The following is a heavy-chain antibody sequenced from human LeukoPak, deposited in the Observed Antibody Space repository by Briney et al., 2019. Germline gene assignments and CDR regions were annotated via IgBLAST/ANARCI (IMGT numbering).Heavy chain of an antibody. J-gene: IGHJ4*02. D-gene: IGHD2-8*01. Sequence: PGGSLRLSCAASGFPFSSYSMNWVRQAPGKGLEWLSYISTSGTAIYYADSVEGRFTISRDNAKNSLYLQMNSLRADDTAVYYCAKMVREFYTISCYFDYWGQGTLVTVSS. V-gene: IGHV3-48*01. CDR2: ISTSGTAI. CDR3: AKMVREFYTISCYFDY. CDR1: GFPFSSYS.